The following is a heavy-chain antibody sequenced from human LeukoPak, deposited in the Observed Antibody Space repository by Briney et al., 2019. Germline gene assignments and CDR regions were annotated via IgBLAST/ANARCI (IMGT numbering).Heavy chain of an antibody. CDR3: ARASMVRGVTSVRY. J-gene: IGHJ4*02. Sequence: ASVKVSCKASGYTFTSYAMHWVRQAPGQRLEWMGWINPNSGGTNYAQKFQGRVTMTRDTSISTAYMELSRLRSDDTAVYYCARASMVRGVTSVRYWGQGTLVTVSS. CDR2: INPNSGGT. CDR1: GYTFTSYA. V-gene: IGHV1-2*02. D-gene: IGHD3-10*01.